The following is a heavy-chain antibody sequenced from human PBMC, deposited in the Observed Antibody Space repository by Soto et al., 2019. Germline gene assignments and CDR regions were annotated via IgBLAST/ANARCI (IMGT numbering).Heavy chain of an antibody. J-gene: IGHJ3*02. CDR2: IIPILGIA. V-gene: IGHV1-69*04. Sequence: ASVKVSCKASGGTFSSYTISWVRQAPGQGLEWMGRIIPILGIANYAQKFQGRVTITADKSTSTAYMELSSLRSEDTAVYYCARDRERGYSGSRTRSAFDIWGQGTMVTVSS. CDR1: GGTFSSYT. CDR3: ARDRERGYSGSRTRSAFDI. D-gene: IGHD5-12*01.